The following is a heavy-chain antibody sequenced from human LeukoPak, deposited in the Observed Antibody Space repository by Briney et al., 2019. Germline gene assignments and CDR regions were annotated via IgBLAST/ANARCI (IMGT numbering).Heavy chain of an antibody. V-gene: IGHV4-34*01. CDR2: INHSGST. D-gene: IGHD1-26*01. CDR3: ARGMGAITRGYYMDV. J-gene: IGHJ6*03. Sequence: SETLSLTCAVYGGSFSGYYWSWIRRPPGKGLEWIGEINHSGSTNYNPSLKSRVTISVDTSKNQFSLKLSSVTAADTAVYYCARGMGAITRGYYMDVWGKGTTVTVSS. CDR1: GGSFSGYY.